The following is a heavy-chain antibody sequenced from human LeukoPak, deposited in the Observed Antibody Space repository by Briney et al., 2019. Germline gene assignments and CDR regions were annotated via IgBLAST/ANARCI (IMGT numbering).Heavy chain of an antibody. CDR2: IKSKTDGGTT. J-gene: IGHJ4*02. Sequence: NAGGSLRLSCAASGFTFSNAWMSWVRQAPGKGLEWVGRIKSKTDGGTTDYAAPVKGRFTISRDDSKNTLYLQMNSLKTEDTAVYYYTTLYNWKIYYFDYWGQGTLVTVSS. D-gene: IGHD1-20*01. CDR3: TTLYNWKIYYFDY. CDR1: GFTFSNAW. V-gene: IGHV3-15*01.